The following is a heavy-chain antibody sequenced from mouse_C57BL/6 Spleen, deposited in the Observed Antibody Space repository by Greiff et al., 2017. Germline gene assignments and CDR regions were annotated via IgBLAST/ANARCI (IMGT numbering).Heavy chain of an antibody. CDR1: GFTFSSYG. Sequence: VQLKESGGDLVKPGGSLKLSCAASGFTFSSYGMSWVRQTPDKRLEWVATISSGGSYTYYPDSVKGRFTISRDNAKNTLYLQMSSLKSEDTAMYYCASGPYGNYDYWGQGTTLTVSS. CDR3: ASGPYGNYDY. D-gene: IGHD2-10*02. V-gene: IGHV5-6*01. CDR2: ISSGGSYT. J-gene: IGHJ2*01.